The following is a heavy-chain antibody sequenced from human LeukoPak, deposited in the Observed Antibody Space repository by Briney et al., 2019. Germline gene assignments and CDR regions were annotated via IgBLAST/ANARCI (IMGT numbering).Heavy chain of an antibody. CDR3: ARDGGYSYGYGFDY. J-gene: IGHJ4*02. V-gene: IGHV3-66*01. Sequence: PGGSLRLSCAASGFIVSSDYMSWVRQSPGKGLEWVSVIYSGDRTYYADSVKGRFTISSDSSENTMYLQMNSLRAEDTAVYYCARDGGYSYGYGFDYWGQGTLVTVSS. CDR2: IYSGDRT. CDR1: GFIVSSDY. D-gene: IGHD5-18*01.